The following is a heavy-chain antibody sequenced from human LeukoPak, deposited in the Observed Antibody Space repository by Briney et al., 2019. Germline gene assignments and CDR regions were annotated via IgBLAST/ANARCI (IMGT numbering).Heavy chain of an antibody. CDR3: ARTVGYYYSVFDI. J-gene: IGHJ3*02. D-gene: IGHD3-22*01. CDR1: GCIASTNY. V-gene: IGHV3-53*01. Sequence: GGSLRLSWAASGCIASTNYMRWLRQAPGKRQERVSVIYSGGSTYYADSVKGRFTISRDNSKNTLSLQMNSLRAEDTALYYCARTVGYYYSVFDIWGQGTMVTVSS. CDR2: IYSGGST.